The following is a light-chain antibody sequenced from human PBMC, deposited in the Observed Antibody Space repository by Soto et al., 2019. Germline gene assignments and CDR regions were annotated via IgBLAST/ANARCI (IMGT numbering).Light chain of an antibody. CDR3: NSYTSSSTYV. CDR2: EVN. Sequence: QSALTQPASVSGSPGRSITISCTGTSSDVGGYNYVSWYQQHPGKAPKLMIYEVNNRPSGVSNRFSGSKSGNTASLTISGLQAEDEADYYCNSYTSSSTYVFGTGTKVTVL. J-gene: IGLJ1*01. V-gene: IGLV2-14*01. CDR1: SSDVGGYNY.